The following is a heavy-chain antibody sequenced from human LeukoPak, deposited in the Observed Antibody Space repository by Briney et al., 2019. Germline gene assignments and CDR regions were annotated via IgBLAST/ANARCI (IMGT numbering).Heavy chain of an antibody. Sequence: PSETLSLTCAVYGGSFSGYYWSWIRQPPGKGLEWIGEINHSGSTNYNPSLKSRVTISVDTSMNQFSLKLSSVTAADTAVYYCARGLWDYYGSGSYWYYFDYWGQGTLVTVSS. CDR2: INHSGST. CDR1: GGSFSGYY. J-gene: IGHJ4*02. V-gene: IGHV4-34*01. CDR3: ARGLWDYYGSGSYWYYFDY. D-gene: IGHD3-10*01.